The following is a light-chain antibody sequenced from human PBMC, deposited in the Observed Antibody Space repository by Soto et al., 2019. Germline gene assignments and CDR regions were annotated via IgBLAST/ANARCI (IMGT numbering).Light chain of an antibody. CDR3: CSYAGSSYV. J-gene: IGLJ1*01. CDR1: SSDVGGYNY. Sequence: ALTQPRSVSGSPGQSVTISCTGTSSDVGGYNYVSWYQQHPGKAPKLMIYDVSKRPSGVPDRFSGSKSGNTDSLTISGLQAEDEADYYCCSYAGSSYVFGTGTKVTVL. CDR2: DVS. V-gene: IGLV2-11*01.